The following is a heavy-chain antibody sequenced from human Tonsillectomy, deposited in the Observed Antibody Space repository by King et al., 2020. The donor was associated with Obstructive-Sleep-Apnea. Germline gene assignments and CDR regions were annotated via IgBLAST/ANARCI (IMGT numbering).Heavy chain of an antibody. CDR3: ARSGSGMDV. Sequence: RLQESGPGLVKPSETLSLTCTVSGGSISSYYWSWIRQPPGKGLEWIGYIYYSGSTNYNPSLKSRVTISVDTSKNQFSLKLSSVTAADTAVYYCARSGSGMDVWGQGTTVTVSS. D-gene: IGHD1-26*01. CDR2: IYYSGST. V-gene: IGHV4-59*08. CDR1: GGSISSYY. J-gene: IGHJ6*02.